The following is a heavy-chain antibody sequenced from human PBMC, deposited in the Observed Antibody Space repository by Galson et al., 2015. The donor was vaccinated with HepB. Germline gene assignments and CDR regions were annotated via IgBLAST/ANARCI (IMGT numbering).Heavy chain of an antibody. CDR2: MYHSGAA. V-gene: IGHV4-39*01. CDR1: GYSINSGGYY. J-gene: IGHJ3*01. CDR3: ARHRGNYGFFEFDV. D-gene: IGHD3-10*01. Sequence: ETLSLTCTVSGYSINSGGYYWGWIRQPPEKGLEWIGTMYHSGAAYYNPSLKSRVTMSVDASRNQFPLKLTSVTAADRAVYYCARHRGNYGFFEFDVWGQGTMVTVSS.